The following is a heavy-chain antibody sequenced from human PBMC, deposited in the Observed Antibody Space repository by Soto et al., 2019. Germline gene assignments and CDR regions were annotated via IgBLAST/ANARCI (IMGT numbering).Heavy chain of an antibody. CDR3: AISSLYGMDV. CDR2: IYYSGNT. CDR1: GGSISSGYYY. J-gene: IGHJ6*02. Sequence: PSETLSLTCSVSGGSISSGYYYWSWIRQPPGKGLEWIGNIYYSGNTYYNPSLKSRLIISIDTSKNQFSLNVGSVTAADTAVYYCAISSLYGMDVWGQGTTVTVSS. V-gene: IGHV4-30-4*01.